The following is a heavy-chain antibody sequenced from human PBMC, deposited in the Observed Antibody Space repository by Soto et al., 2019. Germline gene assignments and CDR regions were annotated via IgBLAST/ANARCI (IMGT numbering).Heavy chain of an antibody. CDR2: ISPMFGAA. D-gene: IGHD3-10*01. V-gene: IGHV1-69*19. Sequence: QVQLVKSGAEMKKPGSSVKVSCQSSGGTFNTYAMNWVRQAPGQGPEWMGDISPMFGAANYAPKFRGRVTITADESTGTSYMQLSSLTSEDTALYFCAREIQVHTPAFVYWGQGTLVTVSS. CDR3: AREIQVHTPAFVY. J-gene: IGHJ4*02. CDR1: GGTFNTYA.